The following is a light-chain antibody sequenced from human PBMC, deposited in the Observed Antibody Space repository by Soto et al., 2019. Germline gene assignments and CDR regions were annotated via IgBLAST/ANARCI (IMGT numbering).Light chain of an antibody. CDR1: QSLSKY. V-gene: IGKV1-39*01. Sequence: DIQMTQSPASLSSSIGDRVIITCLASQSLSKYVTWYQHKPGRAPKFLIYAASSLQSGVPSRFIVRGSGTGFTLPLDSRQREGFVTYVCHKRFSSAWTLCQGTKVE. CDR3: HKRFSSAWT. CDR2: AAS. J-gene: IGKJ1*01.